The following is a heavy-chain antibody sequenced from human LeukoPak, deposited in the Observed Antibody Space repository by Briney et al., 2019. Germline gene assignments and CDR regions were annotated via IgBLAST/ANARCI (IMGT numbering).Heavy chain of an antibody. Sequence: GGSLRLSCAASGFTFSSYEMNWVRQAPGKGLEWVSYISNRGNTIYYADSVKGRFTISRDNAKNSLYLQMNSLRAEDTAVYYCARAPQVAYFDYWGQGTLVTVSP. D-gene: IGHD5-12*01. J-gene: IGHJ4*02. V-gene: IGHV3-48*03. CDR1: GFTFSSYE. CDR2: ISNRGNTI. CDR3: ARAPQVAYFDY.